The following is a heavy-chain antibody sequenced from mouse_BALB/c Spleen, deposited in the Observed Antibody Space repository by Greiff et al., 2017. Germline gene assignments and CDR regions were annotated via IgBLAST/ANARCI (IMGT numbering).Heavy chain of an antibody. CDR2: INSNGGST. J-gene: IGHJ2*01. D-gene: IGHD1-1*01. Sequence: DVKLVESGGGLVKLGGSLKLSCAASGFTFSSYYMSWVRQTPEKRLELVAAINSNGGSTYYPDTVKGRFTISRDNAKNTLYLQMSSLKSEDTALYYCARQRDYGFDYWGQGTTLTVSS. CDR3: ARQRDYGFDY. V-gene: IGHV5-6-2*01. CDR1: GFTFSSYY.